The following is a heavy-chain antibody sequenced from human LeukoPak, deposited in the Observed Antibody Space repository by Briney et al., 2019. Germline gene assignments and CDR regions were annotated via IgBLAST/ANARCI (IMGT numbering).Heavy chain of an antibody. Sequence: PSETLSLTCAVYGGSFSGYCWRWIRQPPGKGLEWIGYIYYSGSTNYNPSLKSRVTISVDTSKNQFSLKLSSVTAADTAVYYCARNRMATFDYWGQGTLVTVSS. D-gene: IGHD5-24*01. V-gene: IGHV4-59*01. CDR3: ARNRMATFDY. CDR2: IYYSGST. CDR1: GGSFSGYC. J-gene: IGHJ4*02.